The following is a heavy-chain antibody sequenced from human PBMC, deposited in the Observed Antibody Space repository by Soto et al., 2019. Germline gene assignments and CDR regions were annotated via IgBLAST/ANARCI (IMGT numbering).Heavy chain of an antibody. CDR3: ARAPKGSGSSQTRPDF. D-gene: IGHD6-6*01. V-gene: IGHV4-34*01. J-gene: IGHJ4*02. CDR1: SGSFSGYY. Sequence: QVQLHQWGAGLLKPSETLSLACSIYSGSFSGYYWSWIRQPPGKGLEWIGEISQSGNTNYSPSLRSRVSISIDTSKTQFSLNLASVSAADTAVYYCARAPKGSGSSQTRPDFWGQGTLVTVSS. CDR2: ISQSGNT.